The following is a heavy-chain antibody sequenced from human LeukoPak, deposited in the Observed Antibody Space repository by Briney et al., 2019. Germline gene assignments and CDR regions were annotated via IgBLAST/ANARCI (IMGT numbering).Heavy chain of an antibody. J-gene: IGHJ4*02. Sequence: SETLSLTCTVSGGSISSYYWSWIRQPPGKGLEWIGYIYYSGSTNYNPSLKSRVTISVDTSKNQFSLKLSSVTAADTAVYYCASYDSSGYSFDYWGQGTLVTVSS. V-gene: IGHV4-59*01. CDR1: GGSISSYY. CDR3: ASYDSSGYSFDY. CDR2: IYYSGST. D-gene: IGHD3-22*01.